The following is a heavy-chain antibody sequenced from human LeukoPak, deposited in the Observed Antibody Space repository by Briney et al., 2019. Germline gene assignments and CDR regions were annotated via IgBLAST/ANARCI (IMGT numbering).Heavy chain of an antibody. V-gene: IGHV3-66*01. J-gene: IGHJ6*02. CDR3: ARGFV. Sequence: GGSLRLSCAASGFTAATNYMSWVRQAPGKGPEWVSIIYRGGSTFYADSVKGRFTISRDNSKNSLYLQMNNLRVEDTAVYYCARGFVWGQGTTVSVSS. CDR1: GFTAATNY. CDR2: IYRGGST.